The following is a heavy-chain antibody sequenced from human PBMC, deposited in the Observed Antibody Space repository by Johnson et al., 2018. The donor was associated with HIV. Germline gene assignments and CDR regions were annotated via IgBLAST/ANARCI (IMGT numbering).Heavy chain of an antibody. CDR1: GFTFDDYG. CDR3: ARDLAYNSRWTGAFDI. V-gene: IGHV3-20*04. D-gene: IGHD6-13*01. Sequence: EVQLVESGGGVVRPGGSLRLSCAASGFTFDDYGMSWVRQAPGKGLEWVSGINWNGGSTGYADSVKGRFTISRDNPKNTVYLHMNNLRAEDTAVCYCARDLAYNSRWTGAFDIWGQGTMVTVSS. CDR2: INWNGGST. J-gene: IGHJ3*02.